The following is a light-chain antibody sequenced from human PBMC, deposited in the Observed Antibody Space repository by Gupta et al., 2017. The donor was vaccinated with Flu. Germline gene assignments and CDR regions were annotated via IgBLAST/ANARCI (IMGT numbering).Light chain of an antibody. CDR3: QQDKSYPYS. CDR2: AAF. J-gene: IGKJ2*03. Sequence: DIQMTQSPSSLSASVGDRVTITCRASQDIRNYVAWFQEKPGKPPKSLIYAAFSLRSGVPSRFSGSGSGTDFTLTISSLQPEDFATYYCQQDKSYPYSFGQGTKVEIK. V-gene: IGKV1-16*01. CDR1: QDIRNY.